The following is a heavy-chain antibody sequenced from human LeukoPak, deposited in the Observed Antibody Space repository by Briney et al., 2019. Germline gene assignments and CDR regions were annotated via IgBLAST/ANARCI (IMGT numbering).Heavy chain of an antibody. CDR2: IIPIFGTA. Sequence: GAPVKVSCKASGYTFTGQYVHWVRQAPGQGLEWMGRIIPIFGTANYAQKFQGRVTITTDESTSTAYMELSSLRSEDTAVYYCARDPAYCGGDCYIGYFDLWGRGTLLTVSS. J-gene: IGHJ2*01. D-gene: IGHD2-21*02. CDR3: ARDPAYCGGDCYIGYFDL. CDR1: GYTFTGQY. V-gene: IGHV1-69*05.